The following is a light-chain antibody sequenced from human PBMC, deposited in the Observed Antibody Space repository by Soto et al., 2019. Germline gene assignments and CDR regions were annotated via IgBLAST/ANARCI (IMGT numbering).Light chain of an antibody. CDR3: ATWDDRLGAPL. J-gene: IGLJ2*01. CDR2: KDD. CDR1: SSNIGSNP. Sequence: QSVLTQPPSTSGTPGQRVTVSCSGGSSNIGSNPVDWYQQLPGTAPKLLIYKDDQRPSGVPDRFSGSRSDASASLAISGLRSEDEADYFCATWDDRLGAPLFGGGTKLTVL. V-gene: IGLV1-44*01.